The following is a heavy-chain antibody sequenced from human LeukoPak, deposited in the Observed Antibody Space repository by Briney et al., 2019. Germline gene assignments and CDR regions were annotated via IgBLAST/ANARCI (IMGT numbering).Heavy chain of an antibody. J-gene: IGHJ4*02. D-gene: IGHD2-8*02. CDR1: ELTSIGSA. V-gene: IGHV3-30*02. CDR2: IAHHGNNK. CDR3: AKDGSWSCTD. Sequence: GGSLGPSFGAPELTSIGSAMHWVRRGQGKGLRWVAYIAHHGNNKYYADSVKGRFTISRDNSKGSLYLQMNSLRADDTAVYYCAKDGSWSCTDWGQGTLVRVSS.